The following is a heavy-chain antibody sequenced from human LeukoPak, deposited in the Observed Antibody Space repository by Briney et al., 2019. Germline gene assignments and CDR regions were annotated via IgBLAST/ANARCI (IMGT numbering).Heavy chain of an antibody. D-gene: IGHD3-22*01. CDR2: IYYSGST. CDR1: GGSISSYY. J-gene: IGHJ4*02. CDR3: AYDTSGYYHPPYY. V-gene: IGHV4-59*03. Sequence: SETLSLTCTVSGGSISSYYWSWIRQPRGKGLEWIGYIYYSGSTNYNPSLKSRVTMSLDTSKNQFSLKLSSVTAADTAVYYCAYDTSGYYHPPYYWGQGTLVTVSS.